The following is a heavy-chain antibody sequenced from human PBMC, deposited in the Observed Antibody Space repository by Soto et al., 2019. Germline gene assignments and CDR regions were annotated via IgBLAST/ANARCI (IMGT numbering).Heavy chain of an antibody. CDR1: GGTFSTYA. D-gene: IGHD2-15*01. CDR3: ARSQGGSSSLDIYYYYYYGMDV. Sequence: QVQLVQSGAEVKKPGSSVKVSCKAPGGTFSTYAISWVRQAPGQGLEWMGGVIPIFGTPKYAQKFQGRVTITEDEYTSTGYMELPSLRSEDTAVYYCARSQGGSSSLDIYYYYYYGMDVWGQGTTVTVSS. J-gene: IGHJ6*02. V-gene: IGHV1-69*01. CDR2: VIPIFGTP.